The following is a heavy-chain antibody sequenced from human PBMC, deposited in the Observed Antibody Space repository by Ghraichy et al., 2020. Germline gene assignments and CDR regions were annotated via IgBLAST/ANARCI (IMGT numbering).Heavy chain of an antibody. CDR2: ISYSGST. V-gene: IGHV4-31*03. Sequence: TLSLTCTVSGDSISSVGYYWSWVRQHTGKGLEWIGFISYSGSTFYNASLKSRVSISRDTSKNQFFLELTSLTAADTAVYFCARGDYWGQGMLVTVSS. CDR3: ARGDY. J-gene: IGHJ4*02. CDR1: GDSISSVGYY.